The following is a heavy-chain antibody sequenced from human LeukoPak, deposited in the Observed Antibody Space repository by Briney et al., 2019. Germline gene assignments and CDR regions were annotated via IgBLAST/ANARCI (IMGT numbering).Heavy chain of an antibody. V-gene: IGHV3-48*01. J-gene: IGHJ4*02. D-gene: IGHD6-13*01. CDR2: ISSSSSTI. CDR3: ARDSSSWLIDY. CDR1: GFNFGDYA. Sequence: GGSLRLSCTTSGFNFGDYAMTWVRQAPGKGLEWVSYISSSSSTISYADSVKGRFTISRDNAKNSLYLQMNRLRAEDTAVYYCARDSSSWLIDYWGQGTLVTVSS.